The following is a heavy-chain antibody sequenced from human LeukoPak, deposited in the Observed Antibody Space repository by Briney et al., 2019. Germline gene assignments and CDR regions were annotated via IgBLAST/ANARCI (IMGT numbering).Heavy chain of an antibody. CDR2: MNPNSGNT. Sequence: GGSLRLSCAASGYTFTSYDINWVREATGQGLEWMGWMNPNSGNTGYAQKFQGRVTITRNTSISTAYMELSSLRSEDTAVYYCATEVRGTARYWGQGTLVTVSS. J-gene: IGHJ4*02. V-gene: IGHV1-8*03. CDR3: ATEVRGTARY. CDR1: GYTFTSYD. D-gene: IGHD2-21*02.